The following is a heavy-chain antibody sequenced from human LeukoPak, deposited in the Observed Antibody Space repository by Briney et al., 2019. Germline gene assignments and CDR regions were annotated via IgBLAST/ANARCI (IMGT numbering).Heavy chain of an antibody. D-gene: IGHD3-3*01. CDR1: GGSISSGGYS. Sequence: SETLSLTCAVSGGSISSGGYSWSWIRQPPGKGLEWIGYIYHSGSTYYNPSLKSRVTISVDRSKNQFSLKLSSVTAADTAVYYCARCYGYYDFWSGSQYYFDYWGQGTLVTVSS. V-gene: IGHV4-30-2*01. J-gene: IGHJ4*02. CDR3: ARCYGYYDFWSGSQYYFDY. CDR2: IYHSGST.